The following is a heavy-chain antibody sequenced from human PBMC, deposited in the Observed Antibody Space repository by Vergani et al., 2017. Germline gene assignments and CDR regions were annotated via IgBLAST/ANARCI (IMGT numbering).Heavy chain of an antibody. J-gene: IGHJ2*01. CDR3: ASGKYYSDSTSHFRGRYFDV. D-gene: IGHD3-16*01. CDR1: GDSIISRSYY. V-gene: IGHV4-39*01. CDR2: IYNSGNG. Sequence: QMQLQESAPGLVKAPETLFLTCTVSGDSIISRSYYWGWIRQPPGKGLEWIGSIYNSGNGDSSSSLKSRVTISADTSKNQFSLRLTSVTAADTAVYYCASGKYYSDSTSHFRGRYFDVWGRGTLVTVPS.